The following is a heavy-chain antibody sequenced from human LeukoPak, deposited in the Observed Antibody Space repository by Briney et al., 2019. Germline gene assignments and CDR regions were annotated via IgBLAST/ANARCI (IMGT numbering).Heavy chain of an antibody. J-gene: IGHJ3*02. CDR1: GFTFNNYV. D-gene: IGHD3-10*01. CDR3: ARDLMFRRETGVFDI. Sequence: GGSLRLSCAASGFTFNNYVIHWVRQAPGKGLEWVAVISYDGINKYYADSVNGRFTISRDNSKNTLYLQMNSLRPEDTAVYYCARDLMFRRETGVFDIWGQGTMVTVSS. CDR2: ISYDGINK. V-gene: IGHV3-30*04.